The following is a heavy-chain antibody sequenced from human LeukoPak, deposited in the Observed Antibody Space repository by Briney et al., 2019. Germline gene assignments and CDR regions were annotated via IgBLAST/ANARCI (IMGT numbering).Heavy chain of an antibody. CDR2: FDRGRDGK. Sequence: GGSLRLSCAGSGFRFSDYYMVWIRQTPGKGLQRVSFFDRGRDGKAHADSVQGRFTFSRDNDKNSLYLLLNSLTAEDTAVYYCAREVGSSRAFDIWGQGTMVTVSS. D-gene: IGHD2-15*01. V-gene: IGHV3-11*05. CDR1: GFRFSDYY. J-gene: IGHJ3*02. CDR3: AREVGSSRAFDI.